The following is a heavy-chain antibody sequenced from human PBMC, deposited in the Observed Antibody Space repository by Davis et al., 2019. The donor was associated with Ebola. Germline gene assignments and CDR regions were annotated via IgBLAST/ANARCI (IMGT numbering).Heavy chain of an antibody. D-gene: IGHD3-10*01. CDR3: ARGITMVWGDEGMGAFDI. Sequence: GESLKISCAASGFIFSNYSLNWVRQAPGKGLEWVSSISRSSTHIYYADSMKGRFTISRDNAKKSLYLHMNNLRGDDTAVYYCARGITMVWGDEGMGAFDIWGQGTMVTVSS. CDR1: GFIFSNYS. V-gene: IGHV3-21*01. J-gene: IGHJ3*02. CDR2: ISRSSTHI.